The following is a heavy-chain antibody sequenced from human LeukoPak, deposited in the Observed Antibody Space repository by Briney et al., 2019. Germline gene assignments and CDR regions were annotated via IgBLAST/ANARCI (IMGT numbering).Heavy chain of an antibody. CDR2: IYYSGST. V-gene: IGHV4-59*01. J-gene: IGHJ1*01. CDR3: ARSITSSWYGDFQH. Sequence: PSETLSLTCTVSGGSISSYYWSWIWQPPGKGLEWIGYIYYSGSTNYNPSLKSRVTISVDTSKNQFSLKLSSVTAADTAVYYCARSITSSWYGDFQHWGQGTLVTVSS. CDR1: GGSISSYY. D-gene: IGHD6-13*01.